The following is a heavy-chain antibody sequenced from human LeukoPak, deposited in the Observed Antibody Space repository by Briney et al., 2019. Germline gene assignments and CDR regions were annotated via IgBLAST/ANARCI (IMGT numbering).Heavy chain of an antibody. CDR2: IYYSGST. J-gene: IGHJ3*02. Sequence: SETLSLTCAVSGGSISGYYWSWIRQPPWKGLEWIGYIYYSGSTNYNPSLKSRVTTSVDTSKNQFSLKLSSVTAADTAGYYCERDHEEDGSSTSCVILDAFDMWGQGTMVTVSS. CDR1: GGSISGYY. V-gene: IGHV4-59*01. CDR3: ERDHEEDGSSTSCVILDAFDM. D-gene: IGHD2-2*01.